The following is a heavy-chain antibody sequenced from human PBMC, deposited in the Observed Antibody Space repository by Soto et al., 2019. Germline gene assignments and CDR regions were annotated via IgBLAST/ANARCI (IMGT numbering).Heavy chain of an antibody. J-gene: IGHJ4*02. CDR3: ARYRGGLRTNMDY. CDR2: ISSSSSTI. Sequence: EVQLVESGGGLVQTGGSLRLSCAASGFTFSSYSMNWVRQAPGKGLEWISYISSSSSTIFYADSVKGRFAISRDKAKKSLYLQMSSLRAEDTAVYYCARYRGGLRTNMDYWGQGTLVTVSS. D-gene: IGHD5-12*01. V-gene: IGHV3-48*01. CDR1: GFTFSSYS.